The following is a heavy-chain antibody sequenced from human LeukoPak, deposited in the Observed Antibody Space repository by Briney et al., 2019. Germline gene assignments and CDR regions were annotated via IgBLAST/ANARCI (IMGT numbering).Heavy chain of an antibody. CDR1: GFTFGSFA. V-gene: IGHV3-23*01. CDR2: SASGGST. Sequence: PGGSLRLSCAASGFTFGSFAMHWVRQAPGKGLEWVSASASGGSTYYADSVKGRFTISRDNSKNTLYLQMNSLRVEDTAVYYCAKEVYYFDTSGLYSFAFDIWGQGTMVTVPS. J-gene: IGHJ3*02. CDR3: AKEVYYFDTSGLYSFAFDI. D-gene: IGHD3-22*01.